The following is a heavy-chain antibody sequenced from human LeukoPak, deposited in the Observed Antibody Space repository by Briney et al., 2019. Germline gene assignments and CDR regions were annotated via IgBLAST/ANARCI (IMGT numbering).Heavy chain of an antibody. V-gene: IGHV3-49*03. CDR1: GFTFGDYA. CDR2: IRSKAYGGTT. D-gene: IGHD3-10*01. CDR3: TGESDPASWFGANFDY. J-gene: IGHJ4*02. Sequence: GGSLRLSCTASGFTFGDYAMSWFRQAPGKGLEWVGFIRSKAYGGTTEYAASVKGRFTISRDDSKSIAYLQMNSLKTEDTAVYYCTGESDPASWFGANFDYWGQGTLVTVSS.